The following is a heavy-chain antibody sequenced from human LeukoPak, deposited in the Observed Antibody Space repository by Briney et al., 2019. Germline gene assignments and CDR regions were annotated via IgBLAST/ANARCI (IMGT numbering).Heavy chain of an antibody. CDR1: GYNFGIYW. Sequence: GESLKISCEGSGYNFGIYWIAWVRQMPGKGLEWMGIICPGDSDTRYSPSFQGQVTISADKSISTAYLQWTSLKASDTAMYYCARQVGDWFDPWGQGTLVTVSS. V-gene: IGHV5-51*01. CDR2: ICPGDSDT. J-gene: IGHJ5*02. D-gene: IGHD3-16*01. CDR3: ARQVGDWFDP.